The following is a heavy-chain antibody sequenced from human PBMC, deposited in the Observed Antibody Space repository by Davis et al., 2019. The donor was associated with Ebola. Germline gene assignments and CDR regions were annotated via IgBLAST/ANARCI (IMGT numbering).Heavy chain of an antibody. J-gene: IGHJ4*02. CDR2: IYYSGRT. CDR1: GGSISSYY. CDR3: ARGAMDLDY. D-gene: IGHD5-18*01. V-gene: IGHV4-59*01. Sequence: MPSETLSLTCTVSGGSISSYYWSWIRQPPGKGLEWIGYIYYSGRTNYNPSLKSRVTISVDTSKNKFHLKLSSVTAADTAVYYCARGAMDLDYWGQGTLGTVSS.